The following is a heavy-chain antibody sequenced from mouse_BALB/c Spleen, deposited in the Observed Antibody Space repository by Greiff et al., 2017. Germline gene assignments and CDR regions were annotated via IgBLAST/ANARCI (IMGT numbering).Heavy chain of an antibody. CDR1: GFTFSSFG. Sequence: EVKVVESGGGLVQPGGSRKLSCAASGFTFSSFGMHWVRQAPEKGLEWVAYISSGSSTIYYADTVKGRFTISRDNPKNTLFLQMTSLRSEDTAMYYCARRVKTGTGAMDYWGQGTSVTVSS. V-gene: IGHV5-17*02. D-gene: IGHD4-1*01. CDR2: ISSGSSTI. J-gene: IGHJ4*01. CDR3: ARRVKTGTGAMDY.